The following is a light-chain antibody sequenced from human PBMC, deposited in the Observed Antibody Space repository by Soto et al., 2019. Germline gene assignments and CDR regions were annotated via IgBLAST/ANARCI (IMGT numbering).Light chain of an antibody. Sequence: QSALTQPASVSGSPVQSITISCTGTSSDVGGYNYVSWYQQHPGKAPKLMIYEVSNRPSGVSNRFSGSKSGNTASLTISGLQAEDEADYYCSSYTSSRTLYVFGTGTKLTVL. CDR2: EVS. CDR3: SSYTSSRTLYV. J-gene: IGLJ1*01. CDR1: SSDVGGYNY. V-gene: IGLV2-14*01.